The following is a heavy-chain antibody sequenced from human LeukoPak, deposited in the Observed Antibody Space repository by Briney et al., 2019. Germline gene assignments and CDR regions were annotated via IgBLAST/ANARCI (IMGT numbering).Heavy chain of an antibody. J-gene: IGHJ4*02. D-gene: IGHD6-13*01. V-gene: IGHV6-1*01. CDR1: GDSVSSNSAA. CDR3: ARGVENQQLVEEIFDY. Sequence: SQTLSLTCAISGDSVSSNSAAWNWIRQSPSRGLEWLGRTFYRSKWYNDYAVSVKSRTTINPDTSKNHFSLQLNSVTPEDTAVYYCARGVENQQLVEEIFDYWGQGTLVTVSS. CDR2: TFYRSKWYN.